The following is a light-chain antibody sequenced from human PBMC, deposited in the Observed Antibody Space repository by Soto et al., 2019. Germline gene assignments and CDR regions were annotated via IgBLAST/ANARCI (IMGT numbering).Light chain of an antibody. CDR1: QNIDNW. Sequence: DVQMTQSPSTLSASVGDSVTITGRASQNIDNWLVWYQQKPRKAPKLLIYKASSLESGVPSRFSGSGSGTEFTLTISSLEPDDFATYHCQQYNSYSVPSFGQGTKVDIK. CDR3: QQYNSYSVPS. J-gene: IGKJ1*01. CDR2: KAS. V-gene: IGKV1-5*03.